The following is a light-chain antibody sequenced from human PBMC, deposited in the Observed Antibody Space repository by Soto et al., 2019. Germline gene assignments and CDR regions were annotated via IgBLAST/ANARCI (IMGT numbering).Light chain of an antibody. V-gene: IGLV2-14*01. CDR1: SSDVGGYEY. CDR3: SSYRGGSTYV. J-gene: IGLJ1*01. Sequence: QSVLTQPASVSGSPGQSITISCTGTSSDVGGYEYVSWYQQHPGKAPKLMIYEVRDRPSGVSSRFSGSKSGNTASLTISGLQAEDEADYYCSSYRGGSTYVFGTGTKATVL. CDR2: EVR.